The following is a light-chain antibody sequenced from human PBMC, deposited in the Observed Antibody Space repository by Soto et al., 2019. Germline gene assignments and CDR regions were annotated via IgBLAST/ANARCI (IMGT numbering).Light chain of an antibody. CDR2: GAS. Sequence: EILMTQSPATLSVSPGERVIPSCRASQSVGSTLAWYQQKPGQAPRLLIRGASTRATGVPARFSGSGSGTVFTLTISRLQSEDFAVYYCQQDSTSLTFGGGTTLEIK. CDR3: QQDSTSLT. J-gene: IGKJ4*02. V-gene: IGKV3-15*01. CDR1: QSVGST.